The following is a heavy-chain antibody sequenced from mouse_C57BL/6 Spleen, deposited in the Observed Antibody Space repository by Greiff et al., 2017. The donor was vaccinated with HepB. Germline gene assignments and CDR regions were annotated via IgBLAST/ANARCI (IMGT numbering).Heavy chain of an antibody. V-gene: IGHV3-6*01. J-gene: IGHJ4*01. Sequence: EVQLQESGPGLVKPSQSLSLTCSVTGYSITSGYYWNWIRQFPGNKLEWMGYISYDGSNNYNPSLKNRISITRDTSKNQFFLKLNSVTTEDTATYYCARGTLPEAMDYWGQGTSVTVSS. D-gene: IGHD2-1*01. CDR2: ISYDGSN. CDR1: GYSITSGYY. CDR3: ARGTLPEAMDY.